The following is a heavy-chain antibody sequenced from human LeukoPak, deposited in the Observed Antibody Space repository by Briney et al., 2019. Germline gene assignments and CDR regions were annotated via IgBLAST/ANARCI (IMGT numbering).Heavy chain of an antibody. CDR1: GFTFSSSA. J-gene: IGHJ4*02. Sequence: SGGSLRLSCAASGFTFSSSAMSWVRQAPGKGLEWVSAISGSGGSTYRADSVKGRFTISRDNSKNTLYLQMNSLRAEDTAVYYCAKVGGWSYFDYWGQGTLVTVSS. CDR3: AKVGGWSYFDY. D-gene: IGHD3-10*01. V-gene: IGHV3-23*01. CDR2: ISGSGGST.